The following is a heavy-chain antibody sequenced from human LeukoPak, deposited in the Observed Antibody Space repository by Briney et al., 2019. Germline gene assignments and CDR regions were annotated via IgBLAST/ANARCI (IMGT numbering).Heavy chain of an antibody. Sequence: SETLSLTCTVSGGSISSSAYHWGWIRQPPGKGLEWIGTINYGGNTYYNLSLKSRVIIFLDTSKNQFSLKVSSVTAADTAVYYCARDRYYYDSSGYYVFDYWGQGTLVTVSS. D-gene: IGHD3-22*01. J-gene: IGHJ4*02. CDR3: ARDRYYYDSSGYYVFDY. CDR1: GGSISSSAYH. CDR2: INYGGNT. V-gene: IGHV4-39*07.